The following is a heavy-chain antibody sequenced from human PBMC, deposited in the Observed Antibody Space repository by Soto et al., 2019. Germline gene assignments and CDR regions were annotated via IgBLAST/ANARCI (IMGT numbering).Heavy chain of an antibody. CDR1: GYTFTSYY. CDR3: ARDQRGYSYGPDY. J-gene: IGHJ4*02. CDR2: TNPSGGST. D-gene: IGHD5-18*01. V-gene: IGHV1-46*01. Sequence: ASVKVSCTASGYTFTSYYMHWVRQAPGQGLEWMGITNPSGGSTSYAQKFQGRVTMTRDTSTGTVYMELSSLRSEDTAVYYCARDQRGYSYGPDYWGQGTLVTVSS.